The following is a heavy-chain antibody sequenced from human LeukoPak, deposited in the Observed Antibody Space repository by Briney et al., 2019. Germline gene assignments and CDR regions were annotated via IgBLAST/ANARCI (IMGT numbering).Heavy chain of an antibody. D-gene: IGHD2-15*01. Sequence: SVKVSCKASGGTFSSYAISWVRQAPGQGLEWMGGIIPIFGTANYAQKFQGRVAITADKSTSTAYMELSSLRSEDTAVYYCATLGSGGSYLTPIVDYWGQGTLVTVSS. CDR2: IIPIFGTA. V-gene: IGHV1-69*06. CDR1: GGTFSSYA. J-gene: IGHJ4*02. CDR3: ATLGSGGSYLTPIVDY.